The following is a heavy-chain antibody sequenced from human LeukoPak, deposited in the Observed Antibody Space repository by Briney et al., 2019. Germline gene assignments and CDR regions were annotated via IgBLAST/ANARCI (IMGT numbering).Heavy chain of an antibody. CDR1: GFTFSSYA. D-gene: IGHD2-15*01. CDR3: ARSGTSWWYPAFDI. V-gene: IGHV3-23*01. CDR2: TIGGGDDT. Sequence: GGSLRLSCAASGFTFSSYAMSWVRQTPGKGLEWVSATIGGGDDTYYADSVKGRFTISRDNSKNTLYLQMNSLRAEDTAIYYCARSGTSWWYPAFDIWGPGTMVTVSS. J-gene: IGHJ3*02.